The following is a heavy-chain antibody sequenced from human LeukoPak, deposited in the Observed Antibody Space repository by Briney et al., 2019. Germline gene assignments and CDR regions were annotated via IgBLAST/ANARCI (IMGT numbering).Heavy chain of an antibody. CDR1: GFTFSSYW. J-gene: IGHJ4*02. V-gene: IGHV3-7*01. D-gene: IGHD3-10*01. CDR3: ARGPDYGSLSN. Sequence: GGSLRLSCAASGFTFSSYWMSWVRQAPGKGLEWVANIKQDGSEKYYVDSVKGRFTTSRDNAKNSLYLQMNSLRAEDTAVYYCARGPDYGSLSNWGQGTLVTVSS. CDR2: IKQDGSEK.